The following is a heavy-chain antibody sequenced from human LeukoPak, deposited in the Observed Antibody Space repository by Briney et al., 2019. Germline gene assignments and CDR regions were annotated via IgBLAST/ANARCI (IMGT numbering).Heavy chain of an antibody. V-gene: IGHV4-59*08. CDR2: FDYSGST. Sequence: SETLSLTCSVSGGSIRSHYWSWIRQPPGRGLEWIGYFDYSGSTTYNPSLKSRVTISVDTSKNQFSLKLTSVTAADTAVYSCARSGFCSGGSCYATGLFDYWGQGTLVTVSS. J-gene: IGHJ4*02. CDR1: GGSIRSHY. CDR3: ARSGFCSGGSCYATGLFDY. D-gene: IGHD2-15*01.